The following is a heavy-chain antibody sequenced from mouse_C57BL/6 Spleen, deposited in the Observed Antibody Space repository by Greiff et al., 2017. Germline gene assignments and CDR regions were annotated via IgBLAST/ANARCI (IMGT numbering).Heavy chain of an antibody. CDR2: IDPSDSYT. Sequence: VQLKQPGAELVMPGASVKLSCKASGYTFTSYWMHWVKQRPGQGLEWIGEIDPSDSYTNYNQKFKGKSTLTVDKSSSTAYMQLSSLTSEDSAVYYCARGGITTVGAMDDWGQGTSVTVSS. CDR3: ARGGITTVGAMDD. CDR1: GYTFTSYW. D-gene: IGHD1-1*01. V-gene: IGHV1-69*01. J-gene: IGHJ4*01.